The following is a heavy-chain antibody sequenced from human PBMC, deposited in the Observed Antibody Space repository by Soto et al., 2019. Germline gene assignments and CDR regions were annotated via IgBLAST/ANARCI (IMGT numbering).Heavy chain of an antibody. D-gene: IGHD2-8*01. CDR3: ARTCCTNGMSYYYGMDV. CDR1: GSSISSSNW. Sequence: SETLSLTCAVSGSSISSSNWWSWVRQPPGKGLEWIGEIYHSGSTNYNPSLKSRVTISVDKSKNQFSLKLSSVTAADTAVYYCARTCCTNGMSYYYGMDVWGQGTTVTVSS. CDR2: IYHSGST. V-gene: IGHV4-4*02. J-gene: IGHJ6*02.